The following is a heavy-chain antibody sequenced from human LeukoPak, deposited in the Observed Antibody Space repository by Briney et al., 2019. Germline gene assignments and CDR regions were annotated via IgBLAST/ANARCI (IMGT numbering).Heavy chain of an antibody. V-gene: IGHV1-18*01. CDR3: ARVGYSPRYYYYGMDV. CDR2: ISAYNGNT. CDR1: GGTFTSYG. D-gene: IGHD5-18*01. J-gene: IGHJ6*02. Sequence: ASVKVSCKASGGTFTSYGISWVRQAPGQGLEWMGWISAYNGNTNYAQKLQGRVTMTTDTSTSTAYMELRSLRSDDTAVYYCARVGYSPRYYYYGMDVWGQGTTVTVSS.